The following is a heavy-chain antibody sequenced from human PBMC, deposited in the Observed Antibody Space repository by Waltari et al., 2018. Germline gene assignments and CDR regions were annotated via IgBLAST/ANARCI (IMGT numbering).Heavy chain of an antibody. CDR2: IYSGGST. CDR3: ARDSIAAAGTGILGFDY. J-gene: IGHJ4*02. D-gene: IGHD6-13*01. CDR1: GFTVSSNY. V-gene: IGHV3-53*01. Sequence: EVQLVESGGGLIQPGGSPRLSCAASGFTVSSNYMSWVRQAPGKGLEWVSVIYSGGSTYYADSVKGRFTISRDNSKNTLYLQMNSLRAEDTAVYYCARDSIAAAGTGILGFDYWGQGTLVTVSS.